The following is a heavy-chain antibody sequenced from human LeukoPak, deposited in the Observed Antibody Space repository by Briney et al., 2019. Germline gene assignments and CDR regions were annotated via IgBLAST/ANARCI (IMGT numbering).Heavy chain of an antibody. CDR1: GFTVSSND. Sequence: PGGSMTLSCAASGFTVSSNDMTWVRQTPGKGLEWVSIIYSGGNTYYADSVKGRFTVSRDTSKNKLYLQMNSLRAEDTAVFYCARDRPGDGYFDYWGQGTLVTVSS. D-gene: IGHD3-10*01. V-gene: IGHV3-66*01. J-gene: IGHJ4*02. CDR2: IYSGGNT. CDR3: ARDRPGDGYFDY.